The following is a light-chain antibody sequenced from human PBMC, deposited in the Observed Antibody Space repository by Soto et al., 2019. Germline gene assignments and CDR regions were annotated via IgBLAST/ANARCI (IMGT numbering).Light chain of an antibody. V-gene: IGKV1-9*01. Sequence: DIQLTQSPSLLSASIGDSVTITCRASHDISTFLAWYQQKTGKAPKLLIYEASTLQSGVPSRFSGSGSGTDLTLTISSPQPEDYATYFCQQKYRVPRTXGQGTKVDI. CDR2: EAS. J-gene: IGKJ1*01. CDR1: HDISTF. CDR3: QQKYRVPRT.